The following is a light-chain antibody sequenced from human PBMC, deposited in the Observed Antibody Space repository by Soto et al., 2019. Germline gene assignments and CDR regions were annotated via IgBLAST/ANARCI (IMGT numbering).Light chain of an antibody. Sequence: DIQMTQSPSSVSASVGDRVTITCRASQAISNSLAWLQQKPGRAPKSLIHAASSLQTDVPSRFSGSGAGTDFTLTINNLQPEDFATYYCEQYTTSPFPVGPGTKVDIK. V-gene: IGKV1-16*01. CDR2: AAS. CDR3: EQYTTSPFP. CDR1: QAISNS. J-gene: IGKJ3*01.